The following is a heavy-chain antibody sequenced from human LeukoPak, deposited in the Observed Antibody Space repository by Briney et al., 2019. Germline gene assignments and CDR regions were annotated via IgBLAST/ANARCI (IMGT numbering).Heavy chain of an antibody. CDR2: IYYSGST. J-gene: IGHJ6*03. D-gene: IGHD2-15*01. Sequence: KPSETLSLTCTVSGGSISSYYWSWIRQPPGKGLEWIGYIYYSGSTNYNPSLKSRVTISVDTSKNQFSLKLSSVTAADTAVYYCARYYCSGGSCYSGWGSIRRPSPYYMDVWGKGTTVTVSS. V-gene: IGHV4-59*01. CDR1: GGSISSYY. CDR3: ARYYCSGGSCYSGWGSIRRPSPYYMDV.